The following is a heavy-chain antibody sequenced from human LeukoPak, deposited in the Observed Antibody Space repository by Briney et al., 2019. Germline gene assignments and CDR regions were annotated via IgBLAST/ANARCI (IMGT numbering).Heavy chain of an antibody. Sequence: PGGSLRLSCAASGFTFSSYSMNWVRQAPGKGLEWVSSISSSSSYIYYADSVKGRFTISRDNAKNSLYLQMNSLRAEDTAVYYCARDISFIPNILTGDCWGQGTLVTVSS. J-gene: IGHJ4*02. CDR3: ARDISFIPNILTGDC. V-gene: IGHV3-21*01. CDR1: GFTFSSYS. CDR2: ISSSSSYI. D-gene: IGHD3-9*01.